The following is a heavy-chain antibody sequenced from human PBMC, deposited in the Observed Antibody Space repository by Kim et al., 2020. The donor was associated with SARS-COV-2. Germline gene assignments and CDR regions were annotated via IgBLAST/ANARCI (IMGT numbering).Heavy chain of an antibody. Sequence: SETLSLTCTVSGGSVSSGSYYWSWIRQPPGKGLEWIGYIYYSGSTNYNPSLKSRVTISVDTSKNQFSLKLSSVTAADTAVYYCARGGIQLWLRSLIHAF. D-gene: IGHD5-18*01. CDR1: GGSVSSGSYY. J-gene: IGHJ3*01. V-gene: IGHV4-61*01. CDR3: ARGGIQLWLRSLIHAF. CDR2: IYYSGST.